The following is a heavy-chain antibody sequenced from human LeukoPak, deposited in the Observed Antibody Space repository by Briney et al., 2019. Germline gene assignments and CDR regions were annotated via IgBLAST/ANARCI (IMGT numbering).Heavy chain of an antibody. CDR2: IYYSGTT. D-gene: IGHD7-27*01. CDR1: GGSISSSSYY. Sequence: SETLSLTCTVSGGSISSSSYYWGWIRQPPGKGLEWIGSIYYSGTTTYNPSLKSRVTISVDTPKNQFSLKLSSVTAADTAVYYCARHENWGSSKGDSFHIWGQGKMVTVSS. V-gene: IGHV4-39*01. J-gene: IGHJ3*02. CDR3: ARHENWGSSKGDSFHI.